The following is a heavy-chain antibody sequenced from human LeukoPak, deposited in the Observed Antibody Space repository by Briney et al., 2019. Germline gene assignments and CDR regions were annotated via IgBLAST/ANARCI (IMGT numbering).Heavy chain of an antibody. D-gene: IGHD3-10*01. J-gene: IGHJ4*02. CDR1: GGTFSSYA. Sequence: GASVKVSCKASGGTFSSYAISWVRQAPGQGLEWMGGIIPFLRTTNYAQKFQGRVTITADKSTSTAYMELSSLRSEDTAVYYCARGRGGELLWNFDYWGQGTLVTVSS. CDR3: ARGRGGELLWNFDY. V-gene: IGHV1-69*06. CDR2: IIPFLRTT.